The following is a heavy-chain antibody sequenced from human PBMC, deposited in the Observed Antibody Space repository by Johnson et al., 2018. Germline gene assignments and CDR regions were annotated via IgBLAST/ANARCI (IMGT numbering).Heavy chain of an antibody. D-gene: IGHD2-21*02. J-gene: IGHJ3*01. CDR3: ARSYCGGDCPFQDAFDV. CDR1: GFTFSTYA. V-gene: IGHV3-23*04. CDR2: IDPSGGST. Sequence: VQLVQSGGGFVQPGGSLRLSCAASGFTFSTYAMSWVRQTPTKVLEWVSAIDPSGGSTSYADSVKGRYTISRDNSKSTLFLQMNSLRPDVTAVYSCARSYCGGDCPFQDAFDVWGPGTMVTVAS.